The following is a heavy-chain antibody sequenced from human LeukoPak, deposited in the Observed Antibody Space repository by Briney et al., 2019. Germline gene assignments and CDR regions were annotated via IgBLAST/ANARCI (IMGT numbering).Heavy chain of an antibody. CDR1: GYTFTTYN. CDR3: ARELGSGYDFDY. Sequence: ASVKVSCKASGYTFTTYNINWVRQAPGQGLEWMGWISGYNGNTNYAQKLQGRVTMTTDTSTSTAYMELRSLRSDDTAVYYCARELGSGYDFDYWGQGTLVTVSS. J-gene: IGHJ4*02. V-gene: IGHV1-18*01. CDR2: ISGYNGNT. D-gene: IGHD5-12*01.